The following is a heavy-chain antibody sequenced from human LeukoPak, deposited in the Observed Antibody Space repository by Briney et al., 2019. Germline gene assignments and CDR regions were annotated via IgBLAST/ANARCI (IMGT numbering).Heavy chain of an antibody. D-gene: IGHD3-22*01. Sequence: GGSLRLSCAASGFTFSSYSMNWVRQAPGKGLEWVANIRRDGSETHYVDSVMGRFTISRDNAKNSLYLQMNSLRAEDTAVYYCARDDTHYGSSGSFYDAFDIWGQGTMVTVSS. V-gene: IGHV3-7*01. J-gene: IGHJ3*02. CDR3: ARDDTHYGSSGSFYDAFDI. CDR2: IRRDGSET. CDR1: GFTFSSYS.